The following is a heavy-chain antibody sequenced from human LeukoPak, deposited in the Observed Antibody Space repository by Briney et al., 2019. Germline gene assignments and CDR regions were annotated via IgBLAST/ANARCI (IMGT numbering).Heavy chain of an antibody. CDR1: GFTFSNAW. Sequence: GGSLRLSCAASGFTFSNAWMSWVRQAPGKGLEWVAVIWYDGSNKYYGDSVKGRFTISRDNSKNTLYLQMNSLRAEDTAVYFCAREKMVYATYHLDYWGQGTLVTVSS. CDR2: IWYDGSNK. D-gene: IGHD2-8*01. J-gene: IGHJ4*02. V-gene: IGHV3-33*08. CDR3: AREKMVYATYHLDY.